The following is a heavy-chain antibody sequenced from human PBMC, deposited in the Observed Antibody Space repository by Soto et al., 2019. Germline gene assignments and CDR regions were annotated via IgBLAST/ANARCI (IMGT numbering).Heavy chain of an antibody. CDR1: GYAFSRYY. D-gene: IGHD3-22*01. Sequence: LVKVYCKGFGYAFSRYYMHLVRKEPGQGLEWMGIINPSGGSTSYAQKFQGRVTMTRDTSTSTVYMELSSLRSEDTAVYYCASLHYYDSSGYPPFDAFDIWGQGTMVTVSS. CDR2: INPSGGST. V-gene: IGHV1-46*01. J-gene: IGHJ3*02. CDR3: ASLHYYDSSGYPPFDAFDI.